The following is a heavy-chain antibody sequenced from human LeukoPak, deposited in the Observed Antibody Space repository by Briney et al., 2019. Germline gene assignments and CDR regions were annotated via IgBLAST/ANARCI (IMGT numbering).Heavy chain of an antibody. V-gene: IGHV3-23*01. D-gene: IGHD2-15*01. CDR3: AKDRRVADSPFDY. CDR2: ISGSGGST. CDR1: GFTFDDYA. Sequence: GRSLRLSCAASGFTFDDYAMHWVRQAPGKGLEWVSAISGSGGSTYYADSVKGRFTISRDNSKNTLYLQMNSLRAEDTAVYYCAKDRRVADSPFDYWGQGTLVTVSS. J-gene: IGHJ4*02.